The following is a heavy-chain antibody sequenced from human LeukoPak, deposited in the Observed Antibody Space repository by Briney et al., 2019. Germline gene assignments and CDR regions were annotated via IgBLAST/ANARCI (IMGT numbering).Heavy chain of an antibody. V-gene: IGHV1-2*02. CDR2: INPNSGGT. CDR1: GYTFTSYD. Sequence: ASVKVSCKASGYTFTSYDINWVRQATGQGLEWMGWINPNSGGTNYAQKFQGRVTMTRDTSISTAYMELSRLRSDDTTVYYCARDWVSSSNFDYWGQGTLVTVSS. D-gene: IGHD5/OR15-5a*01. J-gene: IGHJ4*02. CDR3: ARDWVSSSNFDY.